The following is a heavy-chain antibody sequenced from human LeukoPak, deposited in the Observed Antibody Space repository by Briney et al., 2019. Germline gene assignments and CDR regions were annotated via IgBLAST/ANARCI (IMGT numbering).Heavy chain of an antibody. CDR1: GGTFSSYA. Sequence: SVKVSCKASGGTFSSYAISWVRQAPGQGLEWMGRIIPILGIANYAQKFQGRVTITADKSTSTAYMELSSLRSEDTAAYYCARVPGVGAIADYYYYYGMDVWGQGTTVTVSS. V-gene: IGHV1-69*04. CDR2: IIPILGIA. CDR3: ARVPGVGAIADYYYYYGMDV. D-gene: IGHD1-26*01. J-gene: IGHJ6*02.